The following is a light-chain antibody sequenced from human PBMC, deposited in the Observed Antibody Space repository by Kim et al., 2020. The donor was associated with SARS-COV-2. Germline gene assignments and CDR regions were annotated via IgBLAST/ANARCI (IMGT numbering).Light chain of an antibody. CDR2: AAS. Sequence: ASVRAIVTITRRASQGIKNDLGWSQQKPGKAPKRLFYAASSLQSGVPSRFSGSVSGTEFTLTISSLQPEDFATYYCLLHNSYPLTFGGGTKVDIK. V-gene: IGKV1-17*01. J-gene: IGKJ4*01. CDR3: LLHNSYPLT. CDR1: QGIKND.